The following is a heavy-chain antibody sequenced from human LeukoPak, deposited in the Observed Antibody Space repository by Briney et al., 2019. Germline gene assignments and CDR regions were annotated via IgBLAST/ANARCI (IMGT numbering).Heavy chain of an antibody. Sequence: ASAKVSCKASGYTFSNYGITWVRQAPGQGLEWMGWIGAYSGKTNSAQKLQGRVTFTTDTSTSTAYMELRSLRFDDTAVYYCVRLTAYSGYVLMGFEYWGQGTLVTVSS. CDR3: VRLTAYSGYVLMGFEY. V-gene: IGHV1-18*01. D-gene: IGHD5-12*01. CDR1: GYTFSNYG. J-gene: IGHJ4*02. CDR2: IGAYSGKT.